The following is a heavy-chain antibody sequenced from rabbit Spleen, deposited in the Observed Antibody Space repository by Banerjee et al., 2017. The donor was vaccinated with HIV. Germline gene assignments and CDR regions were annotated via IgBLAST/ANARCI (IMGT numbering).Heavy chain of an antibody. V-gene: IGHV1S40*01. Sequence: QSLEESGGDLVKPGASLTLTCTASGFSFSSGYYMCWVRQAPGKGLEWIACIVAGGSGSTYYASWAKGRFSISKTSSTTVTLQMTSLTAADTATYFCARGRGGSNGYLSPGYGMDLWGPGTLVTVS. CDR1: GFSFSSGYY. J-gene: IGHJ6*01. CDR2: IVAGGSGST. CDR3: ARGRGGSNGYLSPGYGMDL. D-gene: IGHD1-1*01.